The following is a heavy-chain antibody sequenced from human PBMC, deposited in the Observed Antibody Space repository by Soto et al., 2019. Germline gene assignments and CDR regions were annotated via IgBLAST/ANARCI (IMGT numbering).Heavy chain of an antibody. CDR1: GFTFSSYA. CDR3: AKGAGDYDFWSGYYESGHDY. CDR2: MSGSGGST. D-gene: IGHD3-3*01. J-gene: IGHJ4*02. Sequence: EVQLLESGGGLVQPGGSLRLSCAASGFTFSSYAMNWVRQAPGKGLEWVSAMSGSGGSTYYADSVKGRFTISRDNSKNTLYLQMNSLRGEDTAVYYCAKGAGDYDFWSGYYESGHDYWGQGTLVTVSS. V-gene: IGHV3-23*01.